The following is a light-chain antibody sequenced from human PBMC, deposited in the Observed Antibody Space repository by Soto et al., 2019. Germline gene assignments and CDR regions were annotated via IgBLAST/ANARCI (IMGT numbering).Light chain of an antibody. V-gene: IGLV7-43*01. CDR1: TGPVTSGYY. CDR2: NTN. J-gene: IGLJ1*01. CDR3: LLYYGGGQIGV. Sequence: QAVVTQEPSLNASPGGKVTLTCASNTGPVTSGYYPNWFQQKPGQAPRALIYNTNNKHSWTPARFSGSLLGGKAAPTLSGVQPEDEAEYYCLLYYGGGQIGVFGTGTKLTVL.